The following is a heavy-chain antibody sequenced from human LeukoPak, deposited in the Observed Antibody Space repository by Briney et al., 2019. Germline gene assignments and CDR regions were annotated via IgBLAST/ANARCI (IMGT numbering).Heavy chain of an antibody. Sequence: ASVKVSCKASGYTFSGYYIHWVRQAPGQGLEWMGWINPDSGGTNYAQKFQGRVTMTGDTSITTAYMELSSLRSDDTAVYYCTRGMTTGLRHLYYWGQGTLVTVPS. CDR2: INPDSGGT. D-gene: IGHD4-17*01. J-gene: IGHJ4*02. CDR3: TRGMTTGLRHLYY. CDR1: GYTFSGYY. V-gene: IGHV1-2*02.